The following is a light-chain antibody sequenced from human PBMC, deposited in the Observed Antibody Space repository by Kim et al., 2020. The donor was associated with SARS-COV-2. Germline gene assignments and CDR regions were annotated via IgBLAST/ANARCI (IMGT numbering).Light chain of an antibody. J-gene: IGKJ2*01. CDR3: QQSFSLPYT. CDR1: QIMSSY. CDR2: AAS. Sequence: SASVGDRVTIICRKSQIMSSYVKWYQQTPGEAPKILIYAASNLQSGVTSLFSGSGSGIEFALTISSLQSEDFATYYCQQSFSLPYTFGQGTKLEIK. V-gene: IGKV1-39*01.